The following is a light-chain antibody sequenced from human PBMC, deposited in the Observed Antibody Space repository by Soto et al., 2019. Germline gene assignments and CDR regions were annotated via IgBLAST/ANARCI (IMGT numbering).Light chain of an antibody. CDR1: QSVTSDY. Sequence: EIVLTQSPGNLSMSPGERATLSCRASQSVTSDYLAWYQQKPGQAPRLLIHGASSRATGIPDRFSGSGSGTDFTLTISRLEPEDFAVYYCQQYGRPFGQGTKVDIK. CDR3: QQYGRP. CDR2: GAS. J-gene: IGKJ1*01. V-gene: IGKV3-20*01.